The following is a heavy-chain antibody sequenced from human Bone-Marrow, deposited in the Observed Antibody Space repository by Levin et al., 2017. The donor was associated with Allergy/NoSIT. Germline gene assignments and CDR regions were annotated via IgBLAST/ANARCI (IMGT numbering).Heavy chain of an antibody. CDR1: GYIFSNYW. CDR2: VYPGDSDT. D-gene: IGHD2/OR15-2a*01. Sequence: GGSLRLSCKGSGYIFSNYWIGWVRQIPGKGLEWMGVVYPGDSDTRYSPSFQGQVTISVDNSINTAYLQWSSMKASDRATYYCARATIMGSNSGWFDPWGQGTPVTVSS. V-gene: IGHV5-51*01. J-gene: IGHJ5*02. CDR3: ARATIMGSNSGWFDP.